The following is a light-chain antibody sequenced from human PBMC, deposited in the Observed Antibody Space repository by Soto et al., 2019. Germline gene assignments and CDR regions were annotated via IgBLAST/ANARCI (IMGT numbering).Light chain of an antibody. CDR3: QQYNEYMYT. V-gene: IGKV1-5*03. Sequence: DIQMTQSPSTLSASVGDRVTISCRASQSISTWLAWYQQKPGRAPKLLIYKASTLESGVPSKSSGSGSGTEFTLTISSLQPDDFATYFCQQYNEYMYTFGQGTKLEIK. CDR2: KAS. CDR1: QSISTW. J-gene: IGKJ2*01.